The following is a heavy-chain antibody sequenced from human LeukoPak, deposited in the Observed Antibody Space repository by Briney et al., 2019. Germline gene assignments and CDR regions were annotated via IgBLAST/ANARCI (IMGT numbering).Heavy chain of an antibody. V-gene: IGHV3-33*01. CDR3: ARGIGAFDI. D-gene: IGHD2-15*01. CDR1: GFTFSTYA. CDR2: IWSDGSNK. Sequence: GGSLRLSCAASGFTFSTYAMHWVRQAPGKGLEWVAAIWSDGSNKYYADSVKGRFTISRDNSKNTLYLQMNSLRAEDTAVYYCARGIGAFDIWGQGTMVTVSS. J-gene: IGHJ3*02.